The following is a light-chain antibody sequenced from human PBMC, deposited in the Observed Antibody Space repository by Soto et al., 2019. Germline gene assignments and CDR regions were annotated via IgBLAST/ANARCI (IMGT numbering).Light chain of an antibody. CDR2: EGS. CDR1: SSDVGSYNL. Sequence: QSALTQPASVSGSPGQSITISCTGTSSDVGSYNLVSWYQQHPGKAPKPMIYEGSKRPSGVSNRFSGSKSGNTASLTISGLQAEDEADYYCCSYAGSSTNYVFGTGTKLTVL. V-gene: IGLV2-23*01. CDR3: CSYAGSSTNYV. J-gene: IGLJ1*01.